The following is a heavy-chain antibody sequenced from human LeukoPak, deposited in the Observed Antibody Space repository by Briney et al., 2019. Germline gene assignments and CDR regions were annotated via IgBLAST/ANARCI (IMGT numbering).Heavy chain of an antibody. CDR1: GFTFSSYA. J-gene: IGHJ4*02. V-gene: IGHV3-64*01. D-gene: IGHD1-26*01. CDR3: ARSWELPPGFDY. Sequence: GGSLRLSCAASGFTFSSYAMHWVRQAPGKGLEYVSAISSNGGSTYYANSVKGRFTISRDNSKNTLNLQMGSLRAEDMAVYYCARSWELPPGFDYWGQGTLVTVSS. CDR2: ISSNGGST.